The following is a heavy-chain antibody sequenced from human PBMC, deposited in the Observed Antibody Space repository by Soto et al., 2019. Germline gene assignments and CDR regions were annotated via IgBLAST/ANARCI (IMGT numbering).Heavy chain of an antibody. D-gene: IGHD3-10*01. CDR2: IYHSGRT. CDR3: VRKGFGRLHGLVDV. CDR1: GGSINSSNW. J-gene: IGHJ6*02. V-gene: IGHV4-4*02. Sequence: ETLSLTCAVSGGSINSSNWWSRVRQPPRKGLEWIGEIYHSGRTNYNPSLKSRVTISVDKSKNQFSLKLSSVTAADTAVYYCVRKGFGRLHGLVDVWGQGTTVTVSS.